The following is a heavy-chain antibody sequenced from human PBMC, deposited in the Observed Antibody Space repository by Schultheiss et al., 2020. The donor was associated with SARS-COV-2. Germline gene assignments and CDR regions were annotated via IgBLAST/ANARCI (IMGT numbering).Heavy chain of an antibody. CDR3: AKVGFWSGYSNFDY. D-gene: IGHD3-3*01. Sequence: GGSLRLSCAASGFTFSSYGMHWVRQAPGKGLEWVAVIWYDGSNKYYADSVKGRFTISRDNSKNTLYLQMNSLRAEDTAVYYCAKVGFWSGYSNFDYWGQGTLVTVSS. J-gene: IGHJ4*02. V-gene: IGHV3-33*06. CDR2: IWYDGSNK. CDR1: GFTFSSYG.